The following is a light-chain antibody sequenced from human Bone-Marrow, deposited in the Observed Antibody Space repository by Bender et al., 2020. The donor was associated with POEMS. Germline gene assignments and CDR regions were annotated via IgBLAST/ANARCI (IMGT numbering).Light chain of an antibody. CDR1: SSDVGAYKY. V-gene: IGLV2-8*01. CDR2: EVS. J-gene: IGLJ3*02. Sequence: QSALTQPPSASGSPGQSVTIPCSGTSSDVGAYKYVSWYQHHPGKGPKLMIFEVSQRPSGVPDPLSGSKSGNTAPLTVPGLQAEDEADYYCNSYAGSNTWVFGGGTKLTVL. CDR3: NSYAGSNTWV.